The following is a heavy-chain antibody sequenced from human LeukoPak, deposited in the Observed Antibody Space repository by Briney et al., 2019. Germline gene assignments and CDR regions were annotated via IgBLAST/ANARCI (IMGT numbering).Heavy chain of an antibody. D-gene: IGHD3-10*01. CDR3: ARGSITLLWFGEFDY. V-gene: IGHV4-59*12. CDR1: GGSISSYY. J-gene: IGHJ4*02. CDR2: IYHSGST. Sequence: SETLSLTCTVSGGSISSYYWSWIRQPPGKGLEWIGYIYHSGSTYYNPSLKSRVTISVDRSKNQFSLKLSSVTAADTAVYYCARGSITLLWFGEFDYWGQGTLVTVSS.